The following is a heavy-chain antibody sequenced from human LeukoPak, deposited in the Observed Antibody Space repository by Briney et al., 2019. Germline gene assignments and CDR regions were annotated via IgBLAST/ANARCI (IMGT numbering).Heavy chain of an antibody. Sequence: PETLSLTCPVSGGSISSGTYYWGWIRQPPGMGLEWIGSIYYSGNTYYNPSLKSRVTISVHTSKNLFSLKLSSVTAADTAVYYCARRRGYSSLDYWGQGTLVTVSS. CDR2: IYYSGNT. CDR1: GGSISSGTYY. CDR3: ARRRGYSSLDY. V-gene: IGHV4-39*01. D-gene: IGHD6-13*01. J-gene: IGHJ4*02.